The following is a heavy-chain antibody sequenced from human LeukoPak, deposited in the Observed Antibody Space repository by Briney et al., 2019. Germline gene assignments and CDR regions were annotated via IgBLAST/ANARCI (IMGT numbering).Heavy chain of an antibody. V-gene: IGHV4-59*01. J-gene: IGHJ4*02. Sequence: PSETLSLTCTVSGGSISSYYWSWIRQPPGKGLEWIGYIYYSGSTNYNPSLKSRVTISVDTSRNPFSLKLTSVTAADTAVYYCARSRDYYDSSGYYSRFDYWGQGTLVTVSS. CDR2: IYYSGST. CDR1: GGSISSYY. CDR3: ARSRDYYDSSGYYSRFDY. D-gene: IGHD3-22*01.